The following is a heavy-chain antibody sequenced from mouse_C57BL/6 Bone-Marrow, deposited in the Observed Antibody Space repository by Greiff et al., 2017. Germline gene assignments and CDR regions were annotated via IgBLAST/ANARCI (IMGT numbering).Heavy chain of an antibody. CDR1: GFTFSSYA. Sequence: EVQGVESGEGLVKPGGSLKLSCAASGFTFSSYAMSWVRQTPEKRLEWVAYISSGGDYIYYADTVKGRFTISRDNARNTLYLQMSSLKSEDTAMYYCTRFYDYDGGCDYWGQGTTLTVSA. D-gene: IGHD2-4*01. V-gene: IGHV5-9-1*02. CDR3: TRFYDYDGGCDY. J-gene: IGHJ2*01. CDR2: ISSGGDYI.